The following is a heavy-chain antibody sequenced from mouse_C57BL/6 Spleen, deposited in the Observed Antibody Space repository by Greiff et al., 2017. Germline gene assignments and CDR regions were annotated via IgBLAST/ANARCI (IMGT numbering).Heavy chain of an antibody. J-gene: IGHJ2*01. CDR3: TRITGSYYFDY. CDR1: GFTFSSYA. Sequence: DVQLQESGEGLVKPGGSLKLSCAASGFTFSSYAMSWVRQTPEKRLEWVAYISSGGDYIYYADTVKGRFTISRDNARNTLYLQMSSLKSEDTAMYYCTRITGSYYFDYWGQGTTLTVSS. V-gene: IGHV5-9-1*02. D-gene: IGHD4-1*01. CDR2: ISSGGDYI.